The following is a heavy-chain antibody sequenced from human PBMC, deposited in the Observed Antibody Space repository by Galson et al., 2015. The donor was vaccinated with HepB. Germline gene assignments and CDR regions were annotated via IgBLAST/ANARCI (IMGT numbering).Heavy chain of an antibody. Sequence: SLRLSCAASGFTFSSYAMHWVRQAPGKGLEWVAVISYDGSNKYYADSVKGRFTISRDNSKNTLYLQMNSLRAEDTAVYYCARDRGGATTDYYYYYYMDVWGKGTTVTVSS. V-gene: IGHV3-30-3*01. CDR3: ARDRGGATTDYYYYYYMDV. D-gene: IGHD1-26*01. J-gene: IGHJ6*03. CDR1: GFTFSSYA. CDR2: ISYDGSNK.